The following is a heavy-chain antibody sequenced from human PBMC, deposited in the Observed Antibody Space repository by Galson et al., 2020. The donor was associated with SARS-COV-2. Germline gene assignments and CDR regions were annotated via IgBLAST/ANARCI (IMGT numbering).Heavy chain of an antibody. V-gene: IGHV2-70*11. Sequence: ESGPTLVKPTQTLTLTCTFSGFSLSTSGMCVSWIRQPPGKALEWLARIDWDDDKYYSTSLKTRLTISKDTSKNQVVLTMTNMDPVDTATYYCARISLYGSAPPYYYYGMDVWGQGTTVTVSS. J-gene: IGHJ6*02. CDR1: GFSLSTSGMC. CDR2: IDWDDDK. CDR3: ARISLYGSAPPYYYYGMDV. D-gene: IGHD3-10*01.